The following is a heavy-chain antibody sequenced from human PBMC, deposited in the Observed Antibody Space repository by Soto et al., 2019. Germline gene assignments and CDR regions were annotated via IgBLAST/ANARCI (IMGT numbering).Heavy chain of an antibody. V-gene: IGHV3-33*01. D-gene: IGHD5-12*01. CDR3: ARYTLVATIPGVDLPFYY. CDR2: IWYDGSNK. Sequence: QVQLVESGGGVVQPGRSLRLSCAASGFTFSSYGMHWVRQAPGKGLEWVAVIWYDGSNKYYADSVKGRFTISRDKSKNSLYLQMNSPRAEDTAVYYCARYTLVATIPGVDLPFYYWGQGTLVTVAS. CDR1: GFTFSSYG. J-gene: IGHJ4*02.